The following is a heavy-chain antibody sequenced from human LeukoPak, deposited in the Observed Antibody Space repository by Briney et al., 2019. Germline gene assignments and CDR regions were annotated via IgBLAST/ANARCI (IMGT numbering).Heavy chain of an antibody. J-gene: IGHJ4*02. CDR3: AREVSNEYYFDY. V-gene: IGHV3-30-3*01. CDR2: ISYDGSNK. Sequence: GGSLRLSCAASGFTFSSYAMHWVRQAPGKGLKWVAVISYDGSNKYYADSVKGRFTISRDNSKNTLYLQMNSLRAEDTAVYYCAREVSNEYYFDYWGQGTLVTVSS. D-gene: IGHD1-1*01. CDR1: GFTFSSYA.